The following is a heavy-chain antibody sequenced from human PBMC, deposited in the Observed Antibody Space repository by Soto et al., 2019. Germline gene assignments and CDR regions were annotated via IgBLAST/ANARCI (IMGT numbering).Heavy chain of an antibody. D-gene: IGHD2-15*01. CDR2: ISAYNGNT. V-gene: IGHV1-18*01. Sequence: ASVKVSCKASGYTFTSYGISWVRQAPGQGLEWMGWISAYNGNTNYAQKLQGRVTMTTDTSTSTAYMELRSLRSDDTAVYYCARARKADTQTPHRNWFDTWGQGTLVTVSS. CDR3: ARARKADTQTPHRNWFDT. CDR1: GYTFTSYG. J-gene: IGHJ5*02.